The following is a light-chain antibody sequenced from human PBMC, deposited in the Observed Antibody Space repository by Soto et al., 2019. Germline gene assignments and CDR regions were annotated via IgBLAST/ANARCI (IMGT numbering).Light chain of an antibody. CDR2: GES. V-gene: IGKV3-15*01. Sequence: ELLLTQSPGTLSLSPGDRATLSCRASQSVSSKLAWYQQKTGQAPRILIYGESTRATGIPARLSGSGSGTELNLIISSLQSEDSAVYYCQQYNSWLWTFGQGTKVDIK. CDR1: QSVSSK. CDR3: QQYNSWLWT. J-gene: IGKJ1*01.